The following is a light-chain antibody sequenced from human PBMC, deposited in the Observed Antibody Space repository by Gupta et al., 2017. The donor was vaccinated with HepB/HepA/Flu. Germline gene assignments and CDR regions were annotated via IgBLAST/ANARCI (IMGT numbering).Light chain of an antibody. CDR2: DVN. V-gene: IGLV2-11*01. J-gene: IGLJ1*01. CDR3: CSYAGSSTFYV. CDR1: SSDVGAYDY. Sequence: SALTQPRSVSGSLVQSVATSCTVTSSDVGAYDYVSWYQQHPGKAPKLIVFDVNKRPSGVPDRFSGSKSGNTASLTISGLQAEDEADYYCCSYAGSSTFYVFGTGTKVTVL.